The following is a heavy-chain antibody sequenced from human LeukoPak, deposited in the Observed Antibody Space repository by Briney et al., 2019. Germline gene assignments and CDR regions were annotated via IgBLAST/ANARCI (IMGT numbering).Heavy chain of an antibody. CDR2: ISSSSSTI. D-gene: IGHD5-24*01. V-gene: IGHV3-48*04. CDR1: GFTVSSNY. J-gene: IGHJ4*02. Sequence: QTGGSLRLSCAASGFTVSSNYMSWVRQAPGKGLEWVSYISSSSSTIYYADSVKGRFTISRDNAKNSLYLQMNSLRAEDTAVYYCAREGGDGYNSVSDYWGQGTLVTVSS. CDR3: AREGGDGYNSVSDY.